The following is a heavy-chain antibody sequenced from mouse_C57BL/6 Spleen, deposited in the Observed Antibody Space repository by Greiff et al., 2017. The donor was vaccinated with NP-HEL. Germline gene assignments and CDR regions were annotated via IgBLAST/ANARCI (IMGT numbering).Heavy chain of an antibody. CDR1: GYTFTSYW. D-gene: IGHD1-1*01. CDR3: ARTYSGSSYYFDY. J-gene: IGHJ2*01. Sequence: VQLQQPGAELVRPGSSVKLSCKASGYTFTSYWMDWVKQRPGQGLEWIGNIYPSDSETHYNQKFKDKATLTVDKSSSTAYMQLSSLTSEDSAVYYCARTYSGSSYYFDYWGQGTTLTVSS. V-gene: IGHV1-61*01. CDR2: IYPSDSET.